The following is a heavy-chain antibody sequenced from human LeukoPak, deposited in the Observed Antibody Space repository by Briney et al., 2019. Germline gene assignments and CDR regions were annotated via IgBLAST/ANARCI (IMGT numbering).Heavy chain of an antibody. J-gene: IGHJ6*02. CDR3: ASAIGGRYCSGGSCYEAGYYYGMDV. Sequence: PGRSLRLSCAASGSTFSSYAMHWVRQAPGKGLEWVAVISYDGSNKYYADSVKGRFTISRDNSKNTLYLQMNSLRAEDTAVYYCASAIGGRYCSGGSCYEAGYYYGMDVWGQGTTVTVSS. CDR2: ISYDGSNK. V-gene: IGHV3-30-3*01. D-gene: IGHD2-15*01. CDR1: GSTFSSYA.